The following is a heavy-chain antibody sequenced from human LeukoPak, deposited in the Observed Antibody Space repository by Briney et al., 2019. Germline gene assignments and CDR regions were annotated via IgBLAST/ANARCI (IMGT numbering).Heavy chain of an antibody. Sequence: GGSLRLSCAASGFTFSSYGMHWVRQAPGKGLEWVAVIWYDGSNKYCADSVKGRFTISRDNSKNTLYLQMNSLRAEDTAVYYCARARYYYDSSGRDAFDIWGQGTMVTVSS. CDR2: IWYDGSNK. J-gene: IGHJ3*02. CDR1: GFTFSSYG. D-gene: IGHD3-22*01. CDR3: ARARYYYDSSGRDAFDI. V-gene: IGHV3-33*01.